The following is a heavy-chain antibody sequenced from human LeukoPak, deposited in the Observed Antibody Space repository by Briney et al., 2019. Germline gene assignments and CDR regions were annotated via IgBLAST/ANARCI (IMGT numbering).Heavy chain of an antibody. V-gene: IGHV3-7*01. Sequence: GGSLRLSCAASGFIFSSYEMNWVRQAPGKGLEWVANINQDGSEKYYVDSVKGRFTFSRDNAKDSLYLQMNSLRAEDTAVYYCARDATRGGDFDYWGQGTLVTVSS. CDR3: ARDATRGGDFDY. J-gene: IGHJ4*02. CDR2: INQDGSEK. CDR1: GFIFSSYE. D-gene: IGHD3-16*01.